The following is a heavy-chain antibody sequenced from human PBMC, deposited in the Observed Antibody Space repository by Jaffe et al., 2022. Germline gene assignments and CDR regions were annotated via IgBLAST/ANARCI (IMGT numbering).Heavy chain of an antibody. CDR2: INPNSGGT. CDR1: GYTFTGYY. CDR3: ARDPPCSGGSCFPPAVATDAFDI. D-gene: IGHD2-15*01. Sequence: QVQLVQSGAEVKKPGASVKVSCKASGYTFTGYYMHWVRQAPGQGLEWMGWINPNSGGTNYAQKFQGRVTMTRDTSISTAYMELSRLRSDDTAVYYCARDPPCSGGSCFPPAVATDAFDIWGQGTMVTVSS. V-gene: IGHV1-2*02. J-gene: IGHJ3*02.